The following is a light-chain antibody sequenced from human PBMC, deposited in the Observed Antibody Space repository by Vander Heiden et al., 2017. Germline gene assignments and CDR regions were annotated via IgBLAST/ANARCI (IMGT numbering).Light chain of an antibody. CDR3: QVWGTSNDHSVF. CDR2: DDT. CDR1: HIGSKS. Sequence: SYVRTQPPSVSVAPGQTARITRGGDHIGSKSVHWYQQRPGQPPVVVVYDDTDRPSGFPERFSGSNSGHTATLTISRVEAGDEADYYCQVWGTSNDHSVFFGAGTRLTVL. J-gene: IGLJ2*01. V-gene: IGLV3-21*02.